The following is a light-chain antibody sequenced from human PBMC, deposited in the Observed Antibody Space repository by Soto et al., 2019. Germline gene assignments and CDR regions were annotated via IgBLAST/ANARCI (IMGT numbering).Light chain of an antibody. CDR1: QSVSSND. J-gene: IGKJ1*01. CDR3: QQYGTSRA. Sequence: EIVLTQSPGTLSLSPGERATLSCGASQSVSSNDLAWYQQKPGQAPRLLIFGASSRATGIPDRFSGSGSGTDFTLTISRLEPEDFAVYYCQQYGTSRAFGQGTKVEVK. CDR2: GAS. V-gene: IGKV3-20*01.